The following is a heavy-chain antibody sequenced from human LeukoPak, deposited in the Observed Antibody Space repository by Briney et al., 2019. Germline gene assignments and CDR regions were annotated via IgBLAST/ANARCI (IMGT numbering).Heavy chain of an antibody. CDR1: GFIFRNYA. Sequence: TGGSLRLSCAASGFIFRNYAMSWVRQAPGKGLEWVPAITSNGDSTYYSDSVKGRFTISRDNSKNTLYVEMNSLRAEDTAMYYCAKWGDYDILTGYYVSDFWGQGTLVTVSS. D-gene: IGHD3-9*01. CDR2: ITSNGDST. CDR3: AKWGDYDILTGYYVSDF. V-gene: IGHV3-23*01. J-gene: IGHJ4*02.